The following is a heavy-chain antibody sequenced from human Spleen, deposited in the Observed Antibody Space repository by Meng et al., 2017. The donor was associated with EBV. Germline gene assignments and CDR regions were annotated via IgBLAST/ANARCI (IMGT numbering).Heavy chain of an antibody. CDR3: ARGKCSTTSCPIDH. J-gene: IGHJ4*02. D-gene: IGHD2-2*01. CDR2: MRPKSGNT. V-gene: IGHV1-8*01. Sequence: QELWIQSGAEVKKPGASVKVSCKTSGYTFTSFEINWVRQATGQGLEWMGWMRPKSGNTGYAQKFQGRVTLTRNTSISTAYMELTNLRSEDTAIYYCARGKCSTTSCPIDHWGQGTLVTVSS. CDR1: GYTFTSFE.